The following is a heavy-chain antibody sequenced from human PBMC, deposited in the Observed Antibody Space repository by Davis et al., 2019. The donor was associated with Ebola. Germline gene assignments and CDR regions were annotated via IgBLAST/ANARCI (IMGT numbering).Heavy chain of an antibody. CDR3: ARGSRYCSSTSCYSFDC. J-gene: IGHJ4*02. Sequence: PGGSLRLSCAASGFTFSSYSMNWVRQAPGKGLEWVSSISSSSSYIYYADSVKGRFTISRDNAKNSLYLQMSSRRVEDTAVYYCARGSRYCSSTSCYSFDCWGQGTLVTVPS. CDR1: GFTFSSYS. CDR2: ISSSSSYI. V-gene: IGHV3-21*01. D-gene: IGHD2-2*01.